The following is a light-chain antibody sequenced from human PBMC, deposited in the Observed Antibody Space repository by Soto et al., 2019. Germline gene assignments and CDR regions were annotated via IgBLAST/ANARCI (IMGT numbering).Light chain of an antibody. V-gene: IGLV1-40*01. CDR3: QSYDNSLSGWV. J-gene: IGLJ3*02. Sequence: QPVLTQPPSVSGAPGQTVTISCTGSSSNIGAGFDVHWYHQLPGTAPKLLIYANTNRPSGVPDRFSASKSGTSASLAITGLRDEDEADYYCQSYDNSLSGWVFGGGTKVTVL. CDR2: ANT. CDR1: SSNIGAGFD.